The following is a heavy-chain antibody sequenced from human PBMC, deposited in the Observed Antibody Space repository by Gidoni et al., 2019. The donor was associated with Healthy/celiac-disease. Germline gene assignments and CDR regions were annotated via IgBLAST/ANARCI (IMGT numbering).Heavy chain of an antibody. CDR3: AKDIDLTYYYDSSGYYPNAFDI. D-gene: IGHD3-22*01. CDR2: ICGSGGST. CDR1: GFTHRCDA. J-gene: IGHJ3*02. Sequence: VQLVVSVGGLVQHGWSMQLSCSASGFTHRCDAMSLVRQAPGKGLEWFLAICGSGGSTYYADSVKGRFTISRDNSKNTLYLQMNSLRAEDTAVYYCAKDIDLTYYYDSSGYYPNAFDIWGQGTMVTVSS. V-gene: IGHV3-23*04.